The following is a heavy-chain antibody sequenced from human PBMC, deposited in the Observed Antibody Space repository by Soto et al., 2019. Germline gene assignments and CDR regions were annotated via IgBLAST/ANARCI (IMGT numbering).Heavy chain of an antibody. CDR2: ISGGGGSK. CDR3: AKPAGNAPIYYFDY. D-gene: IGHD6-19*01. V-gene: IGHV3-23*01. CDR1: GFSFSSYA. Sequence: GSLTLSCAAYGFSFSSYAQHCLRQPPGNGLEWVSAISGGGGSKYYADSVKGLCTISTDNSKNTLYLQMYSLRAEDPAVYYCAKPAGNAPIYYFDYWGQGT. J-gene: IGHJ4*02.